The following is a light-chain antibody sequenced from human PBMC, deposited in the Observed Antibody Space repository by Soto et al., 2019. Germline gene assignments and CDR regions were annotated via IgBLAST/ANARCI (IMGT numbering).Light chain of an antibody. Sequence: DIQMTQSPSTPSASVRDRVTITFPASQSISSWLAWYQQKPGKAPKLLIYKASSLESGVPSRFSGSGSGTEFTLSISSLQPDDFATHYCQQYNSYSPTFGQGTKV. J-gene: IGKJ1*01. CDR2: KAS. V-gene: IGKV1-5*03. CDR1: QSISSW. CDR3: QQYNSYSPT.